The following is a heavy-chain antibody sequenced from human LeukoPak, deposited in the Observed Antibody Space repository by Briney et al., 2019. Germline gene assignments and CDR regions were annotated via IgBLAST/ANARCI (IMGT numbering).Heavy chain of an antibody. CDR3: ARSIAAAGTGWFDP. Sequence: SETLSLTCAVYGGSFSGYYWSWIRQPPGKGLEWIGEINHSGSTNYNPSLKSRVTISVDTSKNQFSLKLSSVTAADAAVYYCARSIAAAGTGWFDPRGQGTLVTVSS. CDR2: INHSGST. CDR1: GGSFSGYY. D-gene: IGHD6-13*01. V-gene: IGHV4-34*01. J-gene: IGHJ5*02.